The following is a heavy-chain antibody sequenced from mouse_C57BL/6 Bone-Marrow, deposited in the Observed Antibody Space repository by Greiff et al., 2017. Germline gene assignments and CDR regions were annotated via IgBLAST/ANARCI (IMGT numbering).Heavy chain of an antibody. CDR3: ARDGGLPAWFAY. D-gene: IGHD2-4*01. V-gene: IGHV5-4*01. CDR2: ISDGGSYT. Sequence: VKLMESGGGLVKPGGSLKLSCAASGFTFSSYAMSWVRQTPEKRLEWVATISDGGSYTYYPDNVKGRFTISRDNAKNNLYLQMSHLKSEDTAMYYCARDGGLPAWFAYWGQGTLVTVSA. CDR1: GFTFSSYA. J-gene: IGHJ3*01.